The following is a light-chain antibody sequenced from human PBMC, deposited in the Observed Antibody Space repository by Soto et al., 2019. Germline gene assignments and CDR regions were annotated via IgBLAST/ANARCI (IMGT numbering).Light chain of an antibody. J-gene: IGKJ5*01. Sequence: EIVLTQSPGTLSLSPGERAALSCRASRSLSDNHLAWYQQRPGQAPRLLIYGVSTRATGTPDRFSASGSATEFTLNINRLEPEDFAVYSCQQYGFSPISFGQGTRLE. CDR1: RSLSDNH. V-gene: IGKV3-20*01. CDR2: GVS. CDR3: QQYGFSPIS.